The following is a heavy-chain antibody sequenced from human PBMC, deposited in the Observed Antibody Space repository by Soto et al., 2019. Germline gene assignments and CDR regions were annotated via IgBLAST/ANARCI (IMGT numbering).Heavy chain of an antibody. CDR2: IYHAGST. CDR1: GGSITNSNW. J-gene: IGHJ4*02. CDR3: ARGPPIVGHTTPLDS. Sequence: ETLSLTCAVSGGSITNSNWWSWVRLPPAKGLEWIGDIYHAGSTKYNPSLERRVTMSVDTSNNQFALTLTSVTAADTAVYFCARGPPIVGHTTPLDSWGQGTLVTVPQ. V-gene: IGHV4-4*01. D-gene: IGHD2-21*01.